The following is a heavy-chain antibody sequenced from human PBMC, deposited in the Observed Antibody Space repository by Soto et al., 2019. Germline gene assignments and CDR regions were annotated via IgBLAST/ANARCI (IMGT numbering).Heavy chain of an antibody. Sequence: GGSMRLSCAASGFTFSSYGMHWVRQAPGKGLEWVAVISYDGSNKYYADSMKGRFTISRDNSKNTLYLQMNSLRPEDTAVYYCARGVSVVITHFDYWGQGTLVTVSS. CDR2: ISYDGSNK. CDR3: ARGVSVVITHFDY. CDR1: GFTFSSYG. V-gene: IGHV3-30*03. J-gene: IGHJ4*02. D-gene: IGHD3-22*01.